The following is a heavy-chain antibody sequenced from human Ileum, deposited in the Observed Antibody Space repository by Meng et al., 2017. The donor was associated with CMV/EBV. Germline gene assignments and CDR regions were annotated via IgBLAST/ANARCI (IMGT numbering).Heavy chain of an antibody. CDR1: GFAVSSYY. Sequence: EVELVASGAGFIRPGASLALSCAASGFAVSSYYMSWVRQAPGKGLEWISVMYSASTTYYADSLKGRFTISRDNSKNILYLEMNNLRGEDTAVYYCARGFCTGGNCYADWGQGALVTVSS. CDR2: MYSASTT. D-gene: IGHD2-8*02. J-gene: IGHJ4*02. V-gene: IGHV3-53*01. CDR3: ARGFCTGGNCYAD.